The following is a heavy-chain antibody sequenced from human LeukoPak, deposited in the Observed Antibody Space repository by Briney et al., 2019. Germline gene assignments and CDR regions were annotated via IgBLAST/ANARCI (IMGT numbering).Heavy chain of an antibody. CDR3: AREGYSSGWDTEDAFDI. D-gene: IGHD6-19*01. CDR2: ISSSSSTI. CDR1: GFTFSSYS. J-gene: IGHJ3*02. Sequence: GGSLRLSCAASGFTFSSYSMNLVRQAPGKGLEWVSYISSSSSTIYYADSVKGRFTISRDNAKNSLYLQMNSLRAEDTAVYYCAREGYSSGWDTEDAFDIWGQGTMVTVSS. V-gene: IGHV3-48*01.